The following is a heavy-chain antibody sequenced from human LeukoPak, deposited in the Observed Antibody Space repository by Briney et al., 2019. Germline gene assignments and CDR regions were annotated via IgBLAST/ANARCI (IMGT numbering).Heavy chain of an antibody. J-gene: IGHJ4*02. V-gene: IGHV3-21*01. D-gene: IGHD3-16*02. CDR1: GFTFSSYT. CDR2: ISSSSSYI. Sequence: GGSLRLSCAASGFTFSSYTMNWVRPAPGKRLEWVLSISSSSSYIYYADSVKGRFTISRDNAKNSLYLQMNSLRAEDTAVYFCARDLNYDYIWGSYRPDYFDYWGQGTLVTVSS. CDR3: ARDLNYDYIWGSYRPDYFDY.